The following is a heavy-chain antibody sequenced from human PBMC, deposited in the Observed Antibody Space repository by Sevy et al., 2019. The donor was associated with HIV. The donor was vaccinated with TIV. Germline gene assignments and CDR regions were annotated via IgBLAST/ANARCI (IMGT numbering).Heavy chain of an antibody. Sequence: SETLSLTCTVSGGSISSGSYYWSWIRQPAGKGLEWIGRIYTSGSTNYNPALKGRVTISVDTSKNQFSLKLSSVTAADTAVYYCAGAPRSPHIVATISAAAPFDYWGQGTLVTVS. CDR2: IYTSGST. V-gene: IGHV4-61*02. CDR1: GGSISSGSYY. D-gene: IGHD5-12*01. CDR3: AGAPRSPHIVATISAAAPFDY. J-gene: IGHJ4*02.